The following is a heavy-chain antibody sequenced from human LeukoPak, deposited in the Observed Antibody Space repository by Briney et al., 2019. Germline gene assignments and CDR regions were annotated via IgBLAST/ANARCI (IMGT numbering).Heavy chain of an antibody. Sequence: SETLSLTCTVSGGSISSSSYYWGWIRQPPGKGLEWIGSIYYSGRTYYDPSLKSRVTISVDTSKNQFSLKLSSVTAADTAVYYCVRDWEGFNFDIWGQGTMVTVSS. J-gene: IGHJ3*02. CDR2: IYYSGRT. D-gene: IGHD1-26*01. CDR1: GGSISSSSYY. CDR3: VRDWEGFNFDI. V-gene: IGHV4-39*07.